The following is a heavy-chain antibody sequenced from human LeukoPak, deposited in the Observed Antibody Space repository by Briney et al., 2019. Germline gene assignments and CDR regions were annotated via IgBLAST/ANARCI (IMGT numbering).Heavy chain of an antibody. D-gene: IGHD4-11*01. CDR2: ISGSSGST. J-gene: IGHJ6*03. CDR1: GFTFSSYA. V-gene: IGHV3-23*01. CDR3: ASFASNDHYYYYYMDV. Sequence: PGGSLRLSCAASGFTFSSYAMSWVRQAPGKGLEWVSAISGSSGSTYYADSVKGRFTISRDNSKNTLYLQMNSLRAEDTAVYYCASFASNDHYYYYYMDVWGKGTTVTVSS.